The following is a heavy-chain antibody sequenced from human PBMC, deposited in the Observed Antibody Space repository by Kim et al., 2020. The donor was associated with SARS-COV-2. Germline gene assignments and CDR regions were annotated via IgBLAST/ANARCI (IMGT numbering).Heavy chain of an antibody. CDR1: GFTFSNYW. CDR3: AKAEGRKRAFDI. J-gene: IGHJ3*02. V-gene: IGHV3-7*03. CDR2: IKQDGSEK. Sequence: GGSLRLSCAASGFTFSNYWMNWVRQAPGKGLEWVANIKQDGSEKYYVDSMKGRFTISRDNAKNSLYLQMNSLRAEDTAVYYCAKAEGRKRAFDIWGQGTRVTVSS.